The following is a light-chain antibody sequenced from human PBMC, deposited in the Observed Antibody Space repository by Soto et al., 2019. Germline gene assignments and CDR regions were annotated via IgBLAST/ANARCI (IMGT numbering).Light chain of an antibody. CDR1: RSISTW. CDR2: QAS. Sequence: HRSPSPPTQSASVGDRVTITCRASRSISTWLAWYQQKPGKAPTLLIYQASSLESGVPSRFSGSGSGTEFTLTISSLQPDDFATYYCQQYRSYSQTFGQGTKVDIK. J-gene: IGKJ1*01. V-gene: IGKV1-5*03. CDR3: QQYRSYSQT.